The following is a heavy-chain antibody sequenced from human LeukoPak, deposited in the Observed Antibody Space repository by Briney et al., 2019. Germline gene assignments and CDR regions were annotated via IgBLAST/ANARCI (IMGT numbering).Heavy chain of an antibody. V-gene: IGHV3-21*01. J-gene: IGHJ4*02. CDR3: ARGIALLKGELDY. Sequence: PGGSLRLSCAASGFTFSSYSMNWVRQAPGKGLEWVSSISSSSSYIYYADSVKGRFTISRDNAKNSLYLQMNSLRAEDTAVYYCARGIALLKGELDYWGQGTLVTVPS. CDR1: GFTFSSYS. D-gene: IGHD6-13*01. CDR2: ISSSSSYI.